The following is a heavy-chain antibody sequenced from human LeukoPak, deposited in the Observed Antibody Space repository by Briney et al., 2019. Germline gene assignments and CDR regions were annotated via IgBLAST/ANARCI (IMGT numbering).Heavy chain of an antibody. CDR3: AKTEGFFGGYYDH. D-gene: IGHD4-23*01. J-gene: IGHJ4*02. Sequence: GGSLRLSCAASGFTFDDYAMHWVRQAPGKGLEWVSGISWNSGSIDYANSVKGRFTISRDNAKKPLYLQMNSLRAEDTAFYYCAKTEGFFGGYYDHWGQGTLVTVSS. CDR1: GFTFDDYA. V-gene: IGHV3-9*01. CDR2: ISWNSGSI.